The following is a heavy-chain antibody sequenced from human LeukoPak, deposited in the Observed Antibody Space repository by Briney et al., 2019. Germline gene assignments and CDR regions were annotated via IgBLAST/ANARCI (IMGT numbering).Heavy chain of an antibody. CDR1: GFTFSSYS. CDR3: ARCGYSYGYKYYMDV. Sequence: GGSLRLSCAASGFTFSSYSMNWVRQAPGKGLEWVSYISSSSSTIYYADSVKGRFTISRDNAKNSLYLQMNSLRAEDTAVYYCARCGYSYGYKYYMDVWGRGTTVTVSS. CDR2: ISSSSSTI. V-gene: IGHV3-48*01. J-gene: IGHJ6*03. D-gene: IGHD5-18*01.